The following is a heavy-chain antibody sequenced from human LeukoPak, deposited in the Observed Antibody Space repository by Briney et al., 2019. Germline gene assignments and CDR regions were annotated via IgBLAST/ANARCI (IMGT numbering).Heavy chain of an antibody. Sequence: GGSLRLSCAASGFTVSSNYMSWVRQAPGKGLEWVSHINDDGSRANYADSVKGRFTISRDNAKNTLYLQMNSLRAEDMAVYYCARTDYGDYPDYWGQGTLVTVSS. V-gene: IGHV3-74*01. CDR1: GFTVSSNY. J-gene: IGHJ4*02. CDR2: INDDGSRA. CDR3: ARTDYGDYPDY. D-gene: IGHD4-17*01.